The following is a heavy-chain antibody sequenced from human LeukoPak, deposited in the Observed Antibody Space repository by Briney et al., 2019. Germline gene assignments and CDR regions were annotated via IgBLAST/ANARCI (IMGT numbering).Heavy chain of an antibody. J-gene: IGHJ4*02. CDR2: IYYSETT. CDR1: GGSINSANYY. D-gene: IGHD1-26*01. Sequence: SETLSLTCTVSGGSINSANYYWGWLRQPPGKGLEWIGSIYYSETTYDNPSLKSRVTISIETSKNQFSLKLSSVTASDTAVYYCARQVGATEHDYWGQGTLVTVSS. V-gene: IGHV4-39*01. CDR3: ARQVGATEHDY.